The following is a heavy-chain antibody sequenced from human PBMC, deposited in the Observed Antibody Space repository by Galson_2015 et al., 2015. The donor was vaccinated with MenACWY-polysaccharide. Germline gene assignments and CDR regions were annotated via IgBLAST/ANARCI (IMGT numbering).Heavy chain of an antibody. Sequence: CAISGDSVSSHNAAWNWIRQSPSRGLEWLGRTYYRSKWYKNYAASVKSRITINVDTSKNQFSLQLTSVTPEDTAMYYCASQGIAVAGVIDYWGQGILVAASA. CDR1: GDSVSSHNAA. CDR2: TYYRSKWYK. V-gene: IGHV6-1*01. J-gene: IGHJ4*02. D-gene: IGHD6-19*01. CDR3: ASQGIAVAGVIDY.